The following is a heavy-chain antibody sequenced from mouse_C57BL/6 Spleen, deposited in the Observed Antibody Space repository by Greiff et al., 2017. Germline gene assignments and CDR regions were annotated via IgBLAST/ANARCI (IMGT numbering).Heavy chain of an antibody. Sequence: VQLQQSGGDLVKPGGSLKLSCAASGFTFSSYGMSWVRQTPDKRLEWVATISSGGSYTYYPDSVKGRFTISRDNAKNTLYLQMSSLKSEDTAMYYCARQGDYDGWYFDVWGTGTTVTVSS. CDR3: ARQGDYDGWYFDV. D-gene: IGHD2-4*01. J-gene: IGHJ1*03. CDR1: GFTFSSYG. V-gene: IGHV5-6*01. CDR2: ISSGGSYT.